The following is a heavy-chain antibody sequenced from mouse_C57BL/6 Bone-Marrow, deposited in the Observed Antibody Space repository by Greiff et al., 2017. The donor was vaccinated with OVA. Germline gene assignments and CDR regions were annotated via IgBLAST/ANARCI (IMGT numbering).Heavy chain of an antibody. CDR1: GYSFTGYY. J-gene: IGHJ2*01. D-gene: IGHD1-1*01. Sequence: VHVKQSGPELVKPGASVKISCKASGYSFTGYYMNWVKQSPEKSLEWIGEINPSTGGTTYNQKFKAKATLTVDKSSSTAYMQLKSLTSEDSAVYYCARYGGSSYEDYYDCWGQGTTLTVSS. CDR2: INPSTGGT. CDR3: ARYGGSSYEDYYDC. V-gene: IGHV1-42*01.